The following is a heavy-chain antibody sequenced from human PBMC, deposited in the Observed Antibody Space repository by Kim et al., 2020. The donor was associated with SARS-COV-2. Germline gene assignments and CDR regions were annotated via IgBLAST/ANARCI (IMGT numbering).Heavy chain of an antibody. D-gene: IGHD3-10*01. V-gene: IGHV4-61*02. CDR3: ARDSFKARVRGVDP. CDR1: GGSISSGSYY. J-gene: IGHJ5*02. CDR2: IYTSGST. Sequence: SETLSLTCTVSGGSISSGSYYWSWIRQPAGKGLEWIGRIYTSGSTNYNPSLKSRVTISVDTSKNQFSLKLSSVTAADTAVYYCARDSFKARVRGVDPWGQGTLVTVSS.